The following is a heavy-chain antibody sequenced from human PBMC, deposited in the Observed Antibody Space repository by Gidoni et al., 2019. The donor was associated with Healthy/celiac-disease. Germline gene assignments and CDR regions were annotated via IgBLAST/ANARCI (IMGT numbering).Heavy chain of an antibody. Sequence: QVQLQESGPGLVKPSETLSLTCTVSGGSISSYYWSWIRQPPGKGLEWIGYIYYSGSTNYNPSLKSRVTISVDTSKNQFSLKLSSVTAADTAVYYCARALGSGWYFDAFDIWGQGTMVTVSS. J-gene: IGHJ3*02. CDR1: GGSISSYY. D-gene: IGHD6-19*01. CDR3: ARALGSGWYFDAFDI. V-gene: IGHV4-59*01. CDR2: IYYSGST.